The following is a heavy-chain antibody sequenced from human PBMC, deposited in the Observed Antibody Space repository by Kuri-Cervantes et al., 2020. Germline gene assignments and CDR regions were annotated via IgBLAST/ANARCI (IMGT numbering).Heavy chain of an antibody. J-gene: IGHJ6*02. CDR3: ATDIVVVPAAITYGMDV. D-gene: IGHD2-2*02. Sequence: ASVKVSCKASGYTFTSYGISWVRQAPGQGLEWMGWISAYNGNTNYAQKFQGRVTMTRDTSTSTVYMELSSLRSEDTAVYYCATDIVVVPAAITYGMDVWGQGTTVTVSS. V-gene: IGHV1-18*01. CDR2: ISAYNGNT. CDR1: GYTFTSYG.